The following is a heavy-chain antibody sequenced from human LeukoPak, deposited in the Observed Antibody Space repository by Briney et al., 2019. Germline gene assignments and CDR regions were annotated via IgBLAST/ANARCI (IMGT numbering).Heavy chain of an antibody. CDR3: ARDKIVGPTTLDY. D-gene: IGHD1-26*01. J-gene: IGHJ4*02. V-gene: IGHV3-7*01. Sequence: GSLRLSCAASGFTFSGYWMSWVRQTPEKGLEWVANIKQDGYEKYYVDSVKGRYTISRDNAKNSLYLQMNSLRADDTAIYYCARDKIVGPTTLDYWGQGTLVTVSS. CDR1: GFTFSGYW. CDR2: IKQDGYEK.